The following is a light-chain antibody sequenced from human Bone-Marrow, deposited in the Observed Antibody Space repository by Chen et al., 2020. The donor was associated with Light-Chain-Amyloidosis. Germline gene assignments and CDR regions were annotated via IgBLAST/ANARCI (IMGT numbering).Light chain of an antibody. V-gene: IGKV3-11*01. CDR1: QSVSTY. J-gene: IGKJ4*01. CDR2: HSS. CDR3: QHRFNWPLS. Sequence: EIVLTQSPATLSLSPGERATLSCRASQSVSTYLAWYQQKPGQAPRLLIYHSSNRATGIPARFNGRGSGTDFTLTINGLEPEDFAVYYCQHRFNWPLSFGGGTRVDIK.